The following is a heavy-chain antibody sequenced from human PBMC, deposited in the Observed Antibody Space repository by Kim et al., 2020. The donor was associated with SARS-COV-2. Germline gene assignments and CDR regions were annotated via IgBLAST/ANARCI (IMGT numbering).Heavy chain of an antibody. CDR3: ATDPWDYYDSDDEYHGSH. Sequence: ASVKVSCKVSGYTVTDLSLHWVRQAPGKGLEWMGRLAKGETVYAQRFQGRVTMTEDRSTDTAYMELSSLRSEDTAVYFCATDPWDYYDSDDEYHGSHWGQGTLVTVSS. CDR2: LAKGET. V-gene: IGHV1-24*01. CDR1: GYTVTDLS. J-gene: IGHJ4*02. D-gene: IGHD3-22*01.